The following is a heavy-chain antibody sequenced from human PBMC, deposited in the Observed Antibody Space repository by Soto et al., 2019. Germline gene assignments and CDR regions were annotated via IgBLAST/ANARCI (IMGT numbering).Heavy chain of an antibody. J-gene: IGHJ6*03. CDR1: GFTFSSYG. V-gene: IGHV3-33*01. CDR3: ARDAVGYCSGGSCYYYYYMDV. D-gene: IGHD2-15*01. CDR2: IWYDGSNK. Sequence: GGSLRLSCAASGFTFSSYGMHWVRQAPGKGLEWVAVIWYDGSNKYYADSVKGRFTISRDNSKNTLYLQMNSLRAEDTAVYYCARDAVGYCSGGSCYYYYYMDVWGKGTTVTVSS.